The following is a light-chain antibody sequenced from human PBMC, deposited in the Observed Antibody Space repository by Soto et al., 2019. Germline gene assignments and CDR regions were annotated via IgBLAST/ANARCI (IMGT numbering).Light chain of an antibody. Sequence: EIVLTESPHILYLSPGERATLSCRASQTVTSSYFAWYQQRPGQAPRLLIYGTSSRATGIPDRFSGSGSGTDFTLTISSLDPEDFAVYYCQQYGGSRWTFGQGTKVDI. J-gene: IGKJ1*01. CDR1: QTVTSSY. CDR2: GTS. V-gene: IGKV3-20*01. CDR3: QQYGGSRWT.